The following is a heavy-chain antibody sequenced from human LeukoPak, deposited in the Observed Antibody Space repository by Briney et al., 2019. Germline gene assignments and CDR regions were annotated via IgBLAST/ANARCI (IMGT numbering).Heavy chain of an antibody. Sequence: SETLSLTCTVSGGSISSSSYYWGWIRQPPGKGLEWIGSIYYSGSTYYNPSPKSRVTISVDTSKNHCSLKLSSVTAADTAVYYCARRGYSYGSNWFDPWGQRTLVTVSS. D-gene: IGHD5-18*01. CDR1: GGSISSSSYY. CDR2: IYYSGST. CDR3: ARRGYSYGSNWFDP. J-gene: IGHJ5*02. V-gene: IGHV4-39*02.